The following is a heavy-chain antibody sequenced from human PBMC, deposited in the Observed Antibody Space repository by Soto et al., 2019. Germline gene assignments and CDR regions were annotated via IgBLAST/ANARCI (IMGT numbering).Heavy chain of an antibody. Sequence: QVQLQESGPGLVKPSQTLSLTCTVSGGSISSGGYYWSWILQNPGKGLEWIGYIYYSGNTYYNPSLKSRVTISVDTSKNQFSPKLSSVTAADTAVYYCARGPGSGSYDYWGQGTLVTVSS. D-gene: IGHD6-19*01. CDR3: ARGPGSGSYDY. CDR1: GGSISSGGYY. CDR2: IYYSGNT. V-gene: IGHV4-31*03. J-gene: IGHJ4*02.